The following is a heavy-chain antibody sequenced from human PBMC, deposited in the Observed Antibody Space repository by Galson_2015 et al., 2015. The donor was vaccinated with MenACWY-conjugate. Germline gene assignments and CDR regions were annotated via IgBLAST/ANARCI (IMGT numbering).Heavy chain of an antibody. D-gene: IGHD7-27*01. V-gene: IGHV1-18*01. J-gene: IGHJ6*03. CDR2: ISAYNGNT. CDR3: ARGTSWGNYYYYYYMDV. CDR1: GYTFTSYG. Sequence: SVKVSCKASGYTFTSYGISWVRQAPGQGLEWMGWISAYNGNTNYAQKLQGRVTMTTDTSTSTAYMELRSLRSDDTAVYYCARGTSWGNYYYYYYMDVWGKGTTVTVSS.